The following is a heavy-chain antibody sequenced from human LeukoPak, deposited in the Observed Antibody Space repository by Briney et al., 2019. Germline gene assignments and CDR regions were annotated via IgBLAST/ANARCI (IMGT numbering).Heavy chain of an antibody. CDR3: ARGMHYDFWSGYYFDY. J-gene: IGHJ4*02. V-gene: IGHV1-46*01. CDR2: INPSGGST. CDR1: GYTFTSYY. D-gene: IGHD3-3*01. Sequence: GASVKVSCKASGYTFTSYYIHWVRQAPGQGLEWMGIINPSGGSTSYAQKFQGRVTMISDTSTSTVYMELSSLRSEDTAVYYCARGMHYDFWSGYYFDYWGQGTLVTVSS.